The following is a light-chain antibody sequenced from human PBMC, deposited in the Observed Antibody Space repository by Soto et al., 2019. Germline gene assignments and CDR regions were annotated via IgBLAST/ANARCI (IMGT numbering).Light chain of an antibody. CDR2: DVS. CDR3: SSYTSSSTPLTV. Sequence: QSALTQPASVSGSPGQSITISCTGTSSDVGGYNYVSWYQQHPGKAPKLMIYDVSNRPSGVSNRFSGSKSGNTASLTISGLQAEDEADYYCSSYTSSSTPLTVFGTGNKITVL. CDR1: SSDVGGYNY. J-gene: IGLJ1*01. V-gene: IGLV2-14*01.